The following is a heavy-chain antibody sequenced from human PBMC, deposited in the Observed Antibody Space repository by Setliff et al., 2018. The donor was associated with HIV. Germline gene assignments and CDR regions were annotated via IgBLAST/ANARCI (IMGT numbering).Heavy chain of an antibody. CDR2: INTNTGNP. J-gene: IGHJ5*02. Sequence: ASVKVSCKASGYTFSDYYMHWVRQAPGQGLEWMGWINTNTGNPTYAQGFTGRFVFSLDTSVSTAYLQISSLKAEDTAVYYCARDQPYCSSTSCLNWFDPWGQGTLVTVSS. CDR1: GYTFSDYY. CDR3: ARDQPYCSSTSCLNWFDP. V-gene: IGHV7-4-1*02. D-gene: IGHD2-2*01.